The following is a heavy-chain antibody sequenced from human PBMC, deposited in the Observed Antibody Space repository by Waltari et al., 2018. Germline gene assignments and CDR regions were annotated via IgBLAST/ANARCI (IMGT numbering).Heavy chain of an antibody. Sequence: QVQLQESGQGLVKPSGTLSLTCAVSGDSISGNYWWRWVRQSPEKGLEWIGQVHHSGKTHYNPFLQSRVTISVDKPKNQFSLNLNSVTAADTAVYYCAGDRAIGLFFDYWGRGTLVTVSS. CDR3: AGDRAIGLFFDY. CDR2: VHHSGKT. J-gene: IGHJ4*02. CDR1: GDSISGNYW. V-gene: IGHV4-4*02. D-gene: IGHD2-2*01.